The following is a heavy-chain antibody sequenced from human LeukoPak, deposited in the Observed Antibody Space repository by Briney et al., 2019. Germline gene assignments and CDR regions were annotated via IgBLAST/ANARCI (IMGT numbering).Heavy chain of an antibody. CDR1: GYTFTGYY. V-gene: IGHV1-2*02. CDR3: ARSLGDYDRNFDY. CDR2: INPNSGGT. D-gene: IGHD4-17*01. J-gene: IGHJ4*02. Sequence: ASVKVSCKASGYTFTGYYMHWVRQAPGQGLEWMGWINPNSGGTNYAQKFQGRVTMTRDTSISTAYMELSSLRSEDTAVYYCARSLGDYDRNFDYWGQGTLVTVSS.